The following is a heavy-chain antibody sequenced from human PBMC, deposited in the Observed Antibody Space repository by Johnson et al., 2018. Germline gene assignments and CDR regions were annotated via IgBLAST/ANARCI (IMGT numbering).Heavy chain of an antibody. V-gene: IGHV3-30*18. J-gene: IGHJ1*01. CDR2: ISSDGSNK. D-gene: IGHD6-19*01. CDR1: GFTFSSYG. Sequence: QVQLVQSGGGVVQPGRSLRLSCAASGFTFSSYGMHWVRQAPGKGLEWVAVISSDGSNKYYADSVKGRFTFSRDNPRNTLYLQMNSLRAEDTAVYYCAKGDSGLSCQHWGQGTLVTVSS. CDR3: AKGDSGLSCQH.